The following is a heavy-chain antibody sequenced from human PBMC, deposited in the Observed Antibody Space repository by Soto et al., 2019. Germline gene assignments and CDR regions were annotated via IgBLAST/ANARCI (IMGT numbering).Heavy chain of an antibody. J-gene: IGHJ6*02. CDR2: IKTKTDGGTT. D-gene: IGHD2-2*01. Sequence: XGSLRLSCAAAGFSFSNARMSWVRQAPGKGLEWVGRIKTKTDGGTTDYAAPVKGRFTISRDDSKNTLYLQMNSLKTEDTAVYYCTTDPAPSSTRCSNYICVTNYYYDMDVWGQGTTVTVSS. V-gene: IGHV3-15*01. CDR3: TTDPAPSSTRCSNYICVTNYYYDMDV. CDR1: GFSFSNAR.